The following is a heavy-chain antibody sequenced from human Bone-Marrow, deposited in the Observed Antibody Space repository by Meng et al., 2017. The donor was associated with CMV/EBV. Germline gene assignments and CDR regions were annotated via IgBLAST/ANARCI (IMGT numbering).Heavy chain of an antibody. V-gene: IGHV1-69*04. CDR2: ITPILVIA. CDR3: AREAVVVPAYYYYYGMDV. Sequence: SVKVSCKTSGGTFSSYTISWVRQAPGQGLEWMGRITPILVIANYAQKFQGRVTITADKSTSTTYMELSSLRSEDTAVYYCAREAVVVPAYYYYYGMDVWGQGTTVTVSS. J-gene: IGHJ6*02. CDR1: GGTFSSYT. D-gene: IGHD2-2*01.